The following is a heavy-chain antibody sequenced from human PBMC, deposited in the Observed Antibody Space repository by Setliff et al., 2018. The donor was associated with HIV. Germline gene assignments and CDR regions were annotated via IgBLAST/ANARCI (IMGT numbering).Heavy chain of an antibody. J-gene: IGHJ4*02. CDR2: VSYSGST. V-gene: IGHV4-59*12. D-gene: IGHD3-16*01. Sequence: SETLSLTCTVSGGSIGGYHWSWVRQPPGRGLEWIGYVSYSGSTSCNPSLDSRVTLSVDSSRDQFSQKLSSVTAADTAVYYCAGGRIRSRLCDYWGQGTPGTVSS. CDR1: GGSIGGYH. CDR3: AGGRIRSRLCDY.